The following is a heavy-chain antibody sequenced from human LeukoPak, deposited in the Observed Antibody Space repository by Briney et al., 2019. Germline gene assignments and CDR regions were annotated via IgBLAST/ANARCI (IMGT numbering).Heavy chain of an antibody. J-gene: IGHJ5*02. CDR2: IYYSGIT. CDR1: GGSISSGSYY. D-gene: IGHD3-16*01. CDR3: ARRGDP. Sequence: SETLSLTCTVSGGSISSGSYYWGWIRQPPGKRLEWIGSIYYSGITHYKPSLKSRVTISADTSKNQFSLKLSSVTAADTAVYYCARRGDPWGQGTLVTVSS. V-gene: IGHV4-39*01.